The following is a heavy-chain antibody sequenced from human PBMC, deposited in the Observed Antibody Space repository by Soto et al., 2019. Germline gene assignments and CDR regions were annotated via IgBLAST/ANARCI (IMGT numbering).Heavy chain of an antibody. CDR2: MNPNSGNT. J-gene: IGHJ5*02. CDR1: GYTFTSYD. CDR3: ARAGLPNRSWFDP. V-gene: IGHV1-8*01. Sequence: ASVKVSCKASGYTFTSYDIXWVRQATGQGLEWMGWMNPNSGNTGYAQKFQGRVTMTRNTSISTAYMELSSLRSEDTAVYYCARAGLPNRSWFDPWGQGTLVTVSS. D-gene: IGHD2-15*01.